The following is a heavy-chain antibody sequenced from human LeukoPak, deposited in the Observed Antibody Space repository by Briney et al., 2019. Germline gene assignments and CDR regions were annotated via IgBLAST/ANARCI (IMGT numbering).Heavy chain of an antibody. V-gene: IGHV5-51*01. D-gene: IGHD7-27*01. J-gene: IGHJ6*02. Sequence: GESLKISCKGSGYSFTSYWIGWVRQMPGKGLEWMGIIYPGDSDTRYRPSFQGQVTISVDKSISTAYLQWSSLKASDTAMYYCARHLKLTGYYYYYGMDVWGQGTTVTVSS. CDR2: IYPGDSDT. CDR1: GYSFTSYW. CDR3: ARHLKLTGYYYYYGMDV.